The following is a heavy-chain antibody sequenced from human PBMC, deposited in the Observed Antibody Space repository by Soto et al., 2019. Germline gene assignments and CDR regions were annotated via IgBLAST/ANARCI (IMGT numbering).Heavy chain of an antibody. CDR3: ARHGGSYYEYGWFDP. D-gene: IGHD1-26*01. CDR2: IYYSGST. J-gene: IGHJ5*02. Sequence: PSETLSLTCTVSGGSISSSSYYWGWIRQPPGKGLEWIGSIYYSGSTYYNPSLKSRVTISVDTSKNQFSLKLSSVTAADTAVYYCARHGGSYYEYGWFDPWGQGTLVTVSS. CDR1: GGSISSSSYY. V-gene: IGHV4-39*01.